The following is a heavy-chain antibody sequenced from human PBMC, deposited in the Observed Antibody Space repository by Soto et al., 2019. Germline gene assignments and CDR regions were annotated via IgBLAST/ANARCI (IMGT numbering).Heavy chain of an antibody. D-gene: IGHD6-19*01. Sequence: QITLKESAPTLVKPTQTLTLTCTFSGFSLSTSGVAVGWIRQPPGKALQWLAVIYWDDDKLYTPSLKRRLTLTKDPSKNQVVLTLTNMDPADTATYSCERAITYNRGWFQNWFDPWGQGTLVTVSS. CDR1: GFSLSTSGVA. CDR3: ERAITYNRGWFQNWFDP. V-gene: IGHV2-5*02. J-gene: IGHJ5*02. CDR2: IYWDDDK.